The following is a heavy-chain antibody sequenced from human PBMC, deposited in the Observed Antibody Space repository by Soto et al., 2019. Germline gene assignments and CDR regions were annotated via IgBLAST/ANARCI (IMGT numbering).Heavy chain of an antibody. Sequence: GGSLRLSCAASGFTFSSYAMSWVRQAPGKGLEWVSAISGSGGSTYYADSVKGRFTISRDNSKNTLYLQMNSLRAEDTAVYYCAKAVHCSSTSCGGFDPWGQGTLVTVSS. CDR1: GFTFSSYA. CDR3: AKAVHCSSTSCGGFDP. V-gene: IGHV3-23*01. J-gene: IGHJ5*02. D-gene: IGHD2-2*01. CDR2: ISGSGGST.